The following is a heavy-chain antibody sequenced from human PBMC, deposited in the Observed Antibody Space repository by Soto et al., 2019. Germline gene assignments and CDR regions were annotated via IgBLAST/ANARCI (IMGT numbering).Heavy chain of an antibody. Sequence: EVQLVQSGGDLVQPGGSLRLSCVASGFTFSTYWMPWVRQAPGMGLEWVAGIKEDGSEEVYVDSVKGRFSISRDNAKTSLYLQLNSLRAEDTAVYYCATAISSPFSNFDYWGKGSLVTVSS. V-gene: IGHV3-7*01. CDR3: ATAISSPFSNFDY. CDR2: IKEDGSEE. J-gene: IGHJ4*02. CDR1: GFTFSTYW. D-gene: IGHD2-2*01.